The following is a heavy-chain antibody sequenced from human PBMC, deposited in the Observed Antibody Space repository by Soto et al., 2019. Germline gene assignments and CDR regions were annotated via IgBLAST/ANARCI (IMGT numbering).Heavy chain of an antibody. D-gene: IGHD2-2*01. CDR2: INPNSGGT. J-gene: IGHJ2*01. CDR1: GYTFTGYY. Sequence: QVQLVQSGAEVKKPGASVKVSCKASGYTFTGYYMHWVRQAPGQGLEWMGWINPNSGGTNYAQKFQGWVTMTRDTSISTASMELSRLRSDDTAVYYCARDQGYCSSTSCYPRSYWYFDLWGRGTLVTVSS. V-gene: IGHV1-2*04. CDR3: ARDQGYCSSTSCYPRSYWYFDL.